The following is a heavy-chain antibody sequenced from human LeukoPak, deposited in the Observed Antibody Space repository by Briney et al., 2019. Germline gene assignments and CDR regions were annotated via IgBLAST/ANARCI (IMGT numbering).Heavy chain of an antibody. J-gene: IGHJ4*02. CDR3: ARGGIVATTGVDY. CDR1: GYTFTSYD. CDR2: MNPNSGNT. D-gene: IGHD5-12*01. V-gene: IGHV1-8*03. Sequence: ASVRVSCKASGYTFTSYDINWVRQATGQGVEWMGWMNPNSGNTGYAQKFQGRVTITRNTSISTAYMELSSLRSEDTAVYYCARGGIVATTGVDYWGQGTLVTVSS.